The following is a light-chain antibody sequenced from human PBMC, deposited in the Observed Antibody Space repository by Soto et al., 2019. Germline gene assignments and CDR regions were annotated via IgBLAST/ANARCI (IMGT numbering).Light chain of an antibody. CDR3: QQYYSYPKT. CDR1: QGISSY. J-gene: IGKJ1*01. Sequence: MTPSPATLSFSPGDRVTITCLASQGISSYLAWYQQKPGKAPKLLIYAASTLQSGVPSRFSGSGSGTDFTLTISCLQSEDFATYYCQQYYSYPKTFGQGTKVDIK. CDR2: AAS. V-gene: IGKV1-8*01.